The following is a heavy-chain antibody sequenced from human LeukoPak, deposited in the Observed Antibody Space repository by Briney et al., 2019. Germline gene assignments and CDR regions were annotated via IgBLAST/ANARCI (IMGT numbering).Heavy chain of an antibody. CDR3: ARDNGSGSYLFDY. CDR2: INPNSGGT. J-gene: IGHJ4*02. CDR1: GYTFTGYY. V-gene: IGHV1-2*02. D-gene: IGHD3-10*01. Sequence: ASVKVSCKASGYTFTGYYMHWVRQAPGQGLEWMGWINPNSGGTNYAQKFQGRVAMTRDTSISTAYMELSRLRSDDTAVYYCARDNGSGSYLFDYWGQGTLVTVSS.